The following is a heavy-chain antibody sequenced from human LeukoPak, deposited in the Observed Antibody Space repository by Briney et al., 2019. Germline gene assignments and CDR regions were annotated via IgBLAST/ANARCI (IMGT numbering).Heavy chain of an antibody. D-gene: IGHD3-3*01. J-gene: IGHJ4*02. CDR3: ARNIAGDYDFWSGYSYYFDY. V-gene: IGHV3-30*04. Sequence: TGGSLRLSCAASGFTFSSYAMHWVRQAPGKGLEWVAVISYDGSNKYYADSVKGRFTISRDNSKNTLYLQMNSLRAEDTAVYYCARNIAGDYDFWSGYSYYFDYWGQGTLVTVSS. CDR2: ISYDGSNK. CDR1: GFTFSSYA.